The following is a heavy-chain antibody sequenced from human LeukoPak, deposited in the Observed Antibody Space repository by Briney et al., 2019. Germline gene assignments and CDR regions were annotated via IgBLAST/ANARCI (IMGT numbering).Heavy chain of an antibody. CDR1: GFTFSSYE. V-gene: IGHV3-48*03. J-gene: IGHJ6*03. CDR2: ISSSGSTI. CDR3: AREGHGSGYYYMDV. D-gene: IGHD3-10*01. Sequence: GGSLRLSCAASGFTFSSYEMNWVRQAPGKGLEWVSYISSSGSTIYYADSVKGRFTISRDNAKNSLYLQMNSLRAEDTAVYYCAREGHGSGYYYMDVWGKGTTVTVSS.